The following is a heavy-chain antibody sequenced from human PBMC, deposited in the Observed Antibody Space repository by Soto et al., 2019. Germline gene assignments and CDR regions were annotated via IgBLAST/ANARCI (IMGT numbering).Heavy chain of an antibody. CDR3: VTPYVILTGYLY. CDR2: INSDGSST. D-gene: IGHD3-9*01. CDR1: GFTFSSFW. V-gene: IGHV3-74*01. J-gene: IGHJ4*02. Sequence: EVQLVESGGGLVQPGGSLRLSCAASGFTFSSFWMHWVRQAPGKGLVWVSRINSDGSSTSYADSVKGRFTISRDNAKNTLYLQMNSLRAEDTAVYYCVTPYVILTGYLYWGQGTLVTVSS.